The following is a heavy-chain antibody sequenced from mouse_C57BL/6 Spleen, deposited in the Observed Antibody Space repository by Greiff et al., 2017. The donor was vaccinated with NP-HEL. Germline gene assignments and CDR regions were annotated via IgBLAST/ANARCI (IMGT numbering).Heavy chain of an antibody. J-gene: IGHJ1*03. Sequence: VMLVESGAELVRPGTSVKVSCKASGYAFTNYLIEWVKQRPGQGLEWIGVINPGSGGTNYNEKFKGKATLTADKSSSTAYMQLSSLTSEDSAVYFCARRAYYGSSSLDFDVWGTGTTVTVSS. CDR3: ARRAYYGSSSLDFDV. CDR1: GYAFTNYL. D-gene: IGHD1-1*01. V-gene: IGHV1-54*01. CDR2: INPGSGGT.